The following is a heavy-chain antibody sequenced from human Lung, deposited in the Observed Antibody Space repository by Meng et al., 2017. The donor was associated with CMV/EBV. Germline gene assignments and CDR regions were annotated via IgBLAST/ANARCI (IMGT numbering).Heavy chain of an antibody. V-gene: IGHV4-34*01. D-gene: IGHD3-3*01. J-gene: IGHJ5*02. Sequence: WGSXCLXCTVYGGSFSGYYWSWIRQPPGQGLEWIGESNHSGSTNYNPSLKSRVTISVDTSKNQFSLTLSSVTAADTAVYYCARGRRGGFLEWLLSGNWFEPXGQGTLVTVSS. CDR3: ARGRRGGFLEWLLSGNWFEP. CDR1: GGSFSGYY. CDR2: SNHSGST.